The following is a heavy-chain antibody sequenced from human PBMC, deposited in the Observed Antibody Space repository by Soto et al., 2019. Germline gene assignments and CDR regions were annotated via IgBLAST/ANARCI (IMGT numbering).Heavy chain of an antibody. Sequence: QVQLQESGPGLVKASETLSLTCTVSRASVTSVNNYWSWIRQPPGKGLEWIGYVSYEGSVNYEPSLKSRLTISLDAPKNQFSLHLTSVTAADTALYFCARGSAWPNNFFDPWGQGIRVIVSS. CDR1: RASVTSVNNY. V-gene: IGHV4-61*01. J-gene: IGHJ5*02. D-gene: IGHD1-20*01. CDR2: VSYEGSV. CDR3: ARGSAWPNNFFDP.